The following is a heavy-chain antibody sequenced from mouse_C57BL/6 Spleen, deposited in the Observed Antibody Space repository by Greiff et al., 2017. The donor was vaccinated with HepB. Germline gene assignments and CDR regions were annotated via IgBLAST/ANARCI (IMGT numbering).Heavy chain of an antibody. CDR2: IYPGDGDT. D-gene: IGHD2-2*01. CDR3: ARWGTMVTDFDY. Sequence: QVQLKESGPELVKPGASVKISCKASGYAFSSSWMNWVKQRPGKGLEWIGRIYPGDGDTNYNGKFKGKATLTADKSSSTAYMQLSSLTSEDSAVYFCARWGTMVTDFDYWGQGTTLTVSS. CDR1: GYAFSSSW. J-gene: IGHJ2*01. V-gene: IGHV1-82*01.